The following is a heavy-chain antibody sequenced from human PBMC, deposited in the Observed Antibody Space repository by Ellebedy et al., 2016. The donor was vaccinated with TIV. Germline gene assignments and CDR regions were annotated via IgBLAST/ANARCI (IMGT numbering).Heavy chain of an antibody. V-gene: IGHV3-15*07. J-gene: IGHJ4*02. CDR1: GFTFTNAW. Sequence: GESLKISCAASGFTFTNAWMNWVRQAPGKGLEWVGLIKRKIDVGTTDYAAPVKGRFIISRDDSKNMLYLQMNNLKTEDTAVYYCTTRYYYDSSGYNQVDYWGQGTLVTVSS. D-gene: IGHD3-22*01. CDR2: IKRKIDVGTT. CDR3: TTRYYYDSSGYNQVDY.